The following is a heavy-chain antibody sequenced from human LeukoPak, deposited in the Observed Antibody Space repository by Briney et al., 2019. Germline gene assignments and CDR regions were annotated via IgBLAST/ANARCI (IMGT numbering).Heavy chain of an antibody. CDR3: ARGAAAAERAFDI. V-gene: IGHV4-30-2*01. CDR2: IYHSGST. CDR1: GGSISSGGYS. Sequence: SQTLSLTCAVSGGSISSGGYSWSWIRQPPGTGLEWIGYIYHSGSTYYNPSLKSRVTISVDRSKNQFSLKLSSVTAADTAVYYCARGAAAAERAFDIWGQGTMVTVSS. J-gene: IGHJ3*02. D-gene: IGHD6-13*01.